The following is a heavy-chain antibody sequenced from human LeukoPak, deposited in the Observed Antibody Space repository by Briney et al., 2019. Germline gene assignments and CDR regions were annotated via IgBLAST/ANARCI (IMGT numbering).Heavy chain of an antibody. V-gene: IGHV3-7*01. Sequence: PGGSLRLSCAASGFTFSSYWMSWVRQAPGEGLEWMANIKQDGSEKYYVDSVKGRFTISRDNAKNSLYLQMNSLRAEDTAVYYCARDKEKGGSGSKFDYWGQGTLVTVSS. CDR3: ARDKEKGGSGSKFDY. J-gene: IGHJ4*02. D-gene: IGHD3-10*01. CDR1: GFTFSSYW. CDR2: IKQDGSEK.